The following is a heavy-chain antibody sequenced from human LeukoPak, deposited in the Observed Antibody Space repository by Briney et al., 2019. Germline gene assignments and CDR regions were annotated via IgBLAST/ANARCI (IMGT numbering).Heavy chain of an antibody. CDR3: ARGRWWELFYYFDY. V-gene: IGHV1-8*01. D-gene: IGHD1-26*01. CDR2: MNPNSGNT. CDR1: GYTFTSYD. Sequence: ASVKVSCKASGYTFTSYDINWVRQATGQGLEWMGWMNPNSGNTGYAQKFQGRVTMTRNTSISTAYMELSSLRSEDTAVSYCARGRWWELFYYFDYWGQGTLVTVSS. J-gene: IGHJ4*02.